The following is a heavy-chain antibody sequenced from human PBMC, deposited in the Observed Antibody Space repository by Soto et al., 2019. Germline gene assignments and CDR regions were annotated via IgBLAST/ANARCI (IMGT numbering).Heavy chain of an antibody. CDR1: GGSISSYY. Sequence: SETLSLTCTVSGGSISSYYWSWIRQPAGKGLEWIGRIYTSGSTNYNPSLKSRVTMSVDTSKNQFSLKLSSVTAADTAVYYCARDGGRGCTNGVCSDYYYYGMDVWGQGTTVTVS. D-gene: IGHD2-8*01. V-gene: IGHV4-4*07. CDR2: IYTSGST. CDR3: ARDGGRGCTNGVCSDYYYYGMDV. J-gene: IGHJ6*02.